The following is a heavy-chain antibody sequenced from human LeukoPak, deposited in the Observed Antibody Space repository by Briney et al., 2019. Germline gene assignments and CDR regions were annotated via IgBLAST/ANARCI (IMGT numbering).Heavy chain of an antibody. CDR1: GASISSGAYS. Sequence: SETLPLTCTVSGASISSGAYSWGWVRQPPGKGLEWIGSFYYGGSTSYNASLKTRVNISVDTPKNQLSLRLNSVTAADTSVYYCAALAVAGTSEGYWGQGSLIIVSS. V-gene: IGHV4-39*01. CDR3: AALAVAGTSEGY. CDR2: FYYGGST. D-gene: IGHD6-19*01. J-gene: IGHJ4*01.